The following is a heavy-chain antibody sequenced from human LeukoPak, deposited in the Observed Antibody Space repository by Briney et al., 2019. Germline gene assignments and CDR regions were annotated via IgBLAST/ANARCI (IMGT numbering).Heavy chain of an antibody. V-gene: IGHV3-23*05. CDR1: GFTFSTYA. CDR3: AKDGPSCGGDCYSWWYYYYYGMDV. J-gene: IGHJ6*02. Sequence: PGGSLRLSCAASGFTFSTYAVSWVRQAPGKGLEWVSTISSSGSSAYYADSVKGRFTISRDNSKNTLYLQMNSLRAEDTAVYYCAKDGPSCGGDCYSWWYYYYYGMDVWGQGTMVTVSS. CDR2: ISSSGSSA. D-gene: IGHD2-21*02.